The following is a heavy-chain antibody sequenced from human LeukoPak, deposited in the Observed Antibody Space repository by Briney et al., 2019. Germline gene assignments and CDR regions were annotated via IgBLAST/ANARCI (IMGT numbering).Heavy chain of an antibody. D-gene: IGHD1-20*01. CDR1: GFTFSSSW. Sequence: GGSLRLSCAASGFTFSSSWMHWVRQAPEKGLVWVSRIGSDGGGTSYADSVKGRFTISRDNAKNTVYLQMSSLRGEDTAMYYCARALYNWNDVLWGQGTLVTVSS. CDR3: ARALYNWNDVL. CDR2: IGSDGGGT. J-gene: IGHJ4*02. V-gene: IGHV3-74*01.